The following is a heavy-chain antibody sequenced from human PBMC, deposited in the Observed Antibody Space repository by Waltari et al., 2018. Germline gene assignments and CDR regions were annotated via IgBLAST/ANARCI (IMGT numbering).Heavy chain of an antibody. V-gene: IGHV3-48*04. D-gene: IGHD3-22*01. J-gene: IGHJ4*02. CDR1: GFTFSRYS. CDR3: ARDRGGDSSGLSPDAFDY. CDR2: LSGSASAI. Sequence: EVQLVESGGGLVQPGGSLRLSCAASGFTFSRYSMNWVRQAPGKGLEWVSYLSGSASAIYYADSVKGRFTSSRDNAKSSLFLHMTSLRAEDTAVYYCARDRGGDSSGLSPDAFDYWGQGTLVTVAP.